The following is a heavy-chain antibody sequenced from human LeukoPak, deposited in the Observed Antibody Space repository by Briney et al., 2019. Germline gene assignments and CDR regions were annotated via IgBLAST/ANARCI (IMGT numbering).Heavy chain of an antibody. Sequence: ASAKVSCKASGYTFTSDYMHWVRQAPGQGLEWMGMIKPSGGGTSYAPEFQGRVTMTRDTSTSTVFMGLSSLRSEDTAIYYCARTLWDQPDDGFDIWGQGTTVTVSS. CDR1: GYTFTSDY. V-gene: IGHV1-46*01. J-gene: IGHJ3*02. CDR2: IKPSGGGT. D-gene: IGHD3-16*01. CDR3: ARTLWDQPDDGFDI.